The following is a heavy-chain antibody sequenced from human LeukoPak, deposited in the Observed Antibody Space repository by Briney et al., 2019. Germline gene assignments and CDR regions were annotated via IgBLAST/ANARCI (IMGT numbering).Heavy chain of an antibody. Sequence: ASVKVSCKASGYTFTGYYMHWVRQAPGQGLEWMGWINPNSGGTNYAQKFQGWVTMTRDTSTNTVYMHLSSLSSDDTAVYYCARAYYESSAYRHAVYFDYWGQGTLVTVSS. J-gene: IGHJ4*02. CDR3: ARAYYESSAYRHAVYFDY. D-gene: IGHD3-22*01. V-gene: IGHV1-2*04. CDR2: INPNSGGT. CDR1: GYTFTGYY.